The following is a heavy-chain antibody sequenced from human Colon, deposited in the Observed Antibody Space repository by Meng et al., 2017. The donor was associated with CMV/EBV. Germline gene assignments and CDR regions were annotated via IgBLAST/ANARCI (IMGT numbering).Heavy chain of an antibody. D-gene: IGHD1-26*01. V-gene: IGHV1-2*02. CDR1: GYTFTGYF. Sequence: QVQLVQSGAEVXXXXXSVKVSCKASGYTFTGYFMDWVRQAPGQGLEWLGRINPTTGATNYAQKFQGRVTMTRDTSINTSYMELSRLRSDDTAVYYCASLSGGDFDYWGQGTLVTVSS. CDR3: ASLSGGDFDY. J-gene: IGHJ4*02. CDR2: INPTTGAT.